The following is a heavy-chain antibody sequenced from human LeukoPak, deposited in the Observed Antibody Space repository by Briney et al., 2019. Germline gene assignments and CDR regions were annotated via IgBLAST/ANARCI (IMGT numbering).Heavy chain of an antibody. J-gene: IGHJ4*02. V-gene: IGHV3-23*01. CDR3: TEGDADFEVWRFEY. Sequence: GGSLRLSPAPSGVCFCVYAVCRGPQAPGKGLEWVSSISGSGGRTYYTNSVKGRFTISRENFKNTVYLEMNNLGAEDTALYYSTEGDADFEVWRFEYWGQGNLVIVSS. D-gene: IGHD3-3*01. CDR1: GVCFCVYA. CDR2: ISGSGGRT.